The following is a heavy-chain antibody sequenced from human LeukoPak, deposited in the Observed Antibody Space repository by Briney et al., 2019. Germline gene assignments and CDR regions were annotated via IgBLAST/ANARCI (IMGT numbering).Heavy chain of an antibody. V-gene: IGHV4-34*01. D-gene: IGHD6-6*01. CDR1: GGSSSGYY. J-gene: IGHJ5*02. CDR3: ARGGLYSSSWWSDP. CDR2: INHSGST. Sequence: SETLSLTCAVYGGSSSGYYWSWIRQPPGKGLEWIGEINHSGSTNYNPSLKSRVTISVDTSKNQFSLKLSPVTAADTAVYYCARGGLYSSSWWSDPWGQGTLVTVSS.